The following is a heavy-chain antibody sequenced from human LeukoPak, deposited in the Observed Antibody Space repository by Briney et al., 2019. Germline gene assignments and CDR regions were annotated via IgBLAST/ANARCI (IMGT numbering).Heavy chain of an antibody. Sequence: PSETLSLTCTVSGGSISGYYWSWIRQPPGKGLEWIGEINHSGSTNYNPSLKSRVTISVDTSKNQFSLKLSSVTAADTAVYYCARGGPARPTSFDYWGQGTLVTVSS. CDR3: ARGGPARPTSFDY. CDR1: GGSISGYY. CDR2: INHSGST. V-gene: IGHV4-34*01. J-gene: IGHJ4*02. D-gene: IGHD2-2*01.